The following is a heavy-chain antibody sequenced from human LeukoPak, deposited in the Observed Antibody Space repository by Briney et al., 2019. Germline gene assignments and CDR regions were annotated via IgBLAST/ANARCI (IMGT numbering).Heavy chain of an antibody. Sequence: ASVKVSCKASGYTFTGYYIHWVRQAPGQGLEWMGWINPNSGGTNYAQKFQGRVTMTRDTSISTAYMELSRLRSDDTAVYYCARDSVFRDYVWGNKGLGYWGQGTLVTVSS. D-gene: IGHD3-16*01. V-gene: IGHV1-2*02. CDR2: INPNSGGT. CDR3: ARDSVFRDYVWGNKGLGY. CDR1: GYTFTGYY. J-gene: IGHJ4*02.